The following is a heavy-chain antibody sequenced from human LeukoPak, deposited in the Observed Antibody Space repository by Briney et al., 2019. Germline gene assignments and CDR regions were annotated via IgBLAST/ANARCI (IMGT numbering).Heavy chain of an antibody. Sequence: PSETLSLTCAVSGYSISSGYYWGWIRQPPGKGLEWIGSIYHSGSTFYNPSLKSRVTISVDTSKNQFSLKLSSLTAADTAVYYCARHRREYCSSTSCSHSFDYWGQGTPVTVSS. D-gene: IGHD2-2*01. V-gene: IGHV4-38-2*01. J-gene: IGHJ4*02. CDR2: IYHSGST. CDR3: ARHRREYCSSTSCSHSFDY. CDR1: GYSISSGYY.